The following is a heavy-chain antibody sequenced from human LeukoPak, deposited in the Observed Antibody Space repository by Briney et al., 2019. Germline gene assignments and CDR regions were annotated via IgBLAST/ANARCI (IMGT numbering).Heavy chain of an antibody. CDR2: IGTAGDT. CDR1: GFTFSSYD. D-gene: IGHD3-10*01. J-gene: IGHJ6*02. Sequence: GGSLRLSCAASGFTFSSYDMHWVRQAIGKGLEWVSSIGTAGDTYYSGSVKGRFTISRENAKNSLYLQMNSLRAGDTAVYYCERVLGSGTYGLDVWGQGTTVTVSS. V-gene: IGHV3-13*04. CDR3: ERVLGSGTYGLDV.